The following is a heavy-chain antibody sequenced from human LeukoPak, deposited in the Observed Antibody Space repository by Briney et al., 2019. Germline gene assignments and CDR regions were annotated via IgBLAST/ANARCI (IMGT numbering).Heavy chain of an antibody. D-gene: IGHD1-26*01. Sequence: GGSLRLSCAASGFTFSSYWMSWVRQAPGKGLEWVANIKEDGGEKYSVDSVKGRFTISRDNAMNSLYLEMNSLRAEDTALYYCARDKQVVVGATTAYDYWGQGTLVTVSS. CDR3: ARDKQVVVGATTAYDY. CDR2: IKEDGGEK. V-gene: IGHV3-7*01. J-gene: IGHJ4*02. CDR1: GFTFSSYW.